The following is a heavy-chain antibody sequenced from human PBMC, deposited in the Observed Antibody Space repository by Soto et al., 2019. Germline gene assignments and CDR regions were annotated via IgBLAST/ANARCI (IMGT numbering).Heavy chain of an antibody. V-gene: IGHV3-30*18. CDR2: ISYDGSNK. Sequence: QVQLVESGGGVVQPGRSLRLSCAASGFTFSSYAMHWVRQAPGKGLEWVAVISYDGSNKYYADSVKGRFTISRDNSKNTLYLQMSSLRAEDTAVYYCAKDWTYSSSWTLTFDYWGQGTLVTVSS. J-gene: IGHJ4*02. CDR1: GFTFSSYA. CDR3: AKDWTYSSSWTLTFDY. D-gene: IGHD6-13*01.